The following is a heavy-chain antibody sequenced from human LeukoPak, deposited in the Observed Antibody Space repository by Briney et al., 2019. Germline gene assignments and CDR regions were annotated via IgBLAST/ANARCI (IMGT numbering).Heavy chain of an antibody. CDR1: GYTFTGYY. CDR2: INPNSGGT. V-gene: IGHV1-2*02. Sequence: ASVKASCKASGYTFTGYYMHWVRQAPGQGLEWMGWINPNSGGTNYAQKFQGRVTMTRDTSISTAYMELSRLRSDDTAVYYCARYSYGSAVDAFDIWGQGTMVTVSS. J-gene: IGHJ3*02. D-gene: IGHD5-18*01. CDR3: ARYSYGSAVDAFDI.